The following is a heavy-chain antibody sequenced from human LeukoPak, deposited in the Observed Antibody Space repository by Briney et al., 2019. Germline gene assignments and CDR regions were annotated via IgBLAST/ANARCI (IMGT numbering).Heavy chain of an antibody. CDR3: ARDTPGIAASVNGG. CDR1: GFTFGNNY. D-gene: IGHD6-13*01. CDR2: IYSGGST. J-gene: IGHJ4*02. Sequence: TGGSLRLSCTASGFTFGNNYMNWVRQAPGKGLEWVSLIYSGGSTYYADSVKGRFTISRDNSKNTLYLQMNSLRAEDTAVYYCARDTPGIAASVNGGWGQGTLVTVSS. V-gene: IGHV3-53*01.